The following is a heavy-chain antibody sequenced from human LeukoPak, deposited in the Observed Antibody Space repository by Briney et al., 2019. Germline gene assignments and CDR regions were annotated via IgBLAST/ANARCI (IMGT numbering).Heavy chain of an antibody. Sequence: GGSLRLSCAASGFTFSSYSMNWVRQAPGKGLEWVSSISSSSSYIYYADSVKGRFTISRDNAKNSLYLQMNSLRAEDTAVYHCARVPHTYYYGSGSYYNVPFDYRGQGTLVTVSS. J-gene: IGHJ4*02. CDR2: ISSSSSYI. V-gene: IGHV3-21*01. CDR1: GFTFSSYS. CDR3: ARVPHTYYYGSGSYYNVPFDY. D-gene: IGHD3-10*01.